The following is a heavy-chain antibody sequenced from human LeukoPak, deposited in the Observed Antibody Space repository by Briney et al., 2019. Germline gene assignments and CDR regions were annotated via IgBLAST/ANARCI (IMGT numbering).Heavy chain of an antibody. CDR2: INHRGST. V-gene: IGHV4-34*01. D-gene: IGHD6-13*01. CDR1: GGSFSGYY. J-gene: IGHJ6*03. Sequence: SETLSLTCAVYGGSFSGYYWSWIRRPPGEGLGWVGEINHRGSTNYNPSLKSRVTISVDTSKNQFSLKLSSVTAADTAVYYCARARGFRGIAAAVTYYYYYMDVWGKGTTVTVSS. CDR3: ARARGFRGIAAAVTYYYYYMDV.